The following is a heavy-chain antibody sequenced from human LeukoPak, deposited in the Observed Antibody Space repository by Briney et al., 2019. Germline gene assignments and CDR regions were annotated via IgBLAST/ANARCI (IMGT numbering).Heavy chain of an antibody. V-gene: IGHV3-23*01. Sequence: GGSLRLSCAASGFMFSNYAMSWVRQAPGKGLEWVSGISGSGETTYYSDSEKGRFTISRDNSRNTLYLHMNSLRAEDTAVYLCARESFKALAGYLDSWGQGSLVTVSS. CDR1: GFMFSNYA. CDR3: ARESFKALAGYLDS. CDR2: ISGSGETT. J-gene: IGHJ4*02. D-gene: IGHD6-19*01.